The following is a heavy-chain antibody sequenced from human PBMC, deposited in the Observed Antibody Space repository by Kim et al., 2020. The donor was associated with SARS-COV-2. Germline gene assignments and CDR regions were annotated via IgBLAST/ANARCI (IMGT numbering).Heavy chain of an antibody. V-gene: IGHV3-30*04. D-gene: IGHD6-6*01. CDR2: ISSDGINK. CDR1: GFTFSSFA. Sequence: GGSLRLSCVASGFTFSSFAMHWVRQAPGKGLEWVAVISSDGINKYSPVSVKGRFTISRDNSKNTLYLQMNSLSTEDTAVYYCARDPRSNSSYYMDVWGKGTTVTVPS. CDR3: ARDPRSNSSYYMDV. J-gene: IGHJ6*03.